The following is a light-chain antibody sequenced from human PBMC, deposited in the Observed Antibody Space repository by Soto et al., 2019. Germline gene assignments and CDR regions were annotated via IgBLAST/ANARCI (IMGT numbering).Light chain of an antibody. CDR1: EGVSSS. V-gene: IGKV3-15*01. CDR3: QQYYNWRPR. CDR2: GAS. Sequence: EVVLTQSPATLSVSPGDTATLSCRASEGVSSSLAWYQQKPGQPPRLLIYGASTRATGVPARFSGSGSGTEFTLTISRPQSEDFAVYYCQQYYNWRPRFGQGTKVDIK. J-gene: IGKJ1*01.